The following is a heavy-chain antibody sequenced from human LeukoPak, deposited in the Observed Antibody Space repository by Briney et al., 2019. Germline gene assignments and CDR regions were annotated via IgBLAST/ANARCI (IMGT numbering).Heavy chain of an antibody. CDR3: ARGPRWLQDYFNY. CDR1: GDSISSSSYY. Sequence: SETLSLTCTVSGDSISSSSYYWGWIRRPPGKGLEWVGSIYYSGSTYYNPSLKSRVTISVDTSENQFSLKLSSVAAADTAVYYCARGPRWLQDYFNYWGQGTLVTVSS. V-gene: IGHV4-39*07. CDR2: IYYSGST. D-gene: IGHD5-24*01. J-gene: IGHJ4*02.